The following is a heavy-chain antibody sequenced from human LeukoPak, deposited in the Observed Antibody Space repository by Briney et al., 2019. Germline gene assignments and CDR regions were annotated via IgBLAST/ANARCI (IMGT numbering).Heavy chain of an antibody. CDR1: GFTFSNYN. J-gene: IGHJ5*02. CDR3: ARQLTGAPIDH. Sequence: GGSLRLSCVASGFTFSNYNMNWVCRAPGKGLEWVSSISGSSDFIYYADSMKGRFTISRDNAKNSLFLDINSLRVEDTAVYDCARQLTGAPIDHWGQGVLVTVSS. D-gene: IGHD3-9*01. V-gene: IGHV3-21*01. CDR2: ISGSSDFI.